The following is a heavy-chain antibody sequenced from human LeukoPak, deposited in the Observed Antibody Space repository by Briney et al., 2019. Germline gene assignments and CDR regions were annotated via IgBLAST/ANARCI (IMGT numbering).Heavy chain of an antibody. V-gene: IGHV1-69*13. CDR3: ARGPPDYYYMDV. Sequence: SVKVSCKASGGTFSSYAISWVRQAPGQGLEWMGGIILIFGTANYAQKFQGRVTITADESTSTAYMELSSRRSDDTAVYYCARGPPDYYYMDVWGKGTTVTVSS. CDR1: GGTFSSYA. CDR2: IILIFGTA. D-gene: IGHD1-14*01. J-gene: IGHJ6*03.